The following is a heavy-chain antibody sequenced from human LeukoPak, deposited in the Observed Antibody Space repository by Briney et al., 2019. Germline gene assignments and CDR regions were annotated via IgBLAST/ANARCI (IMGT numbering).Heavy chain of an antibody. CDR1: GYTFTSYG. Sequence: GASVTVSCKASGYTFTSYGISWVRQAPGQGLEGMGWISAYNGNTNYAQKLQGRVTMTTDTSTSTAYMELRSLRSDDTAVYYCARAFDPTDYFDYWGQGTLVTVSS. V-gene: IGHV1-18*01. CDR2: ISAYNGNT. CDR3: ARAFDPTDYFDY. J-gene: IGHJ4*02. D-gene: IGHD3-9*01.